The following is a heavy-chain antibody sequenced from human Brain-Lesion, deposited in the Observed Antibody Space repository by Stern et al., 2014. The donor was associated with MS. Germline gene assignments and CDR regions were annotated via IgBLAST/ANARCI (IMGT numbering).Heavy chain of an antibody. V-gene: IGHV4-31*01. J-gene: IGHJ5*02. D-gene: IGHD2-2*01. Sequence: VHLVESGPGLVKPSQTLSLTCSVSGDSISSGGYYWSWIRQHPGQALQWIGNIYYSGNTYYNPSLKSLVTISVDMSKNQFSLNLNSVTAADTAVYFCARVAALAMPLQYNWFDPWGQGILVTVSS. CDR3: ARVAALAMPLQYNWFDP. CDR1: GDSISSGGYY. CDR2: IYYSGNT.